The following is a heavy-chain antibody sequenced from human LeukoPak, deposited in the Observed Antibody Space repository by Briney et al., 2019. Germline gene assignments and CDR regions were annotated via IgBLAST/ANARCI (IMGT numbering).Heavy chain of an antibody. CDR3: AKPSLPTGHGDSEFDY. J-gene: IGHJ4*02. CDR1: VFIFSSYA. V-gene: IGHV3-23*01. D-gene: IGHD4-17*01. Sequence: GGSLRLSCAASVFIFSSYAMSWVRQAPGKGLEWVSGISGTGSSTYYADSVKGRFTISRDNSKNMLYLQMNSLRAEDTAVYYCAKPSLPTGHGDSEFDYWGQGTLVTVSS. CDR2: ISGTGSST.